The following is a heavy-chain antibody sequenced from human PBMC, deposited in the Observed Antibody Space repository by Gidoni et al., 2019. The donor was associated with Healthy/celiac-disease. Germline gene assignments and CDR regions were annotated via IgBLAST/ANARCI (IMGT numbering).Heavy chain of an antibody. V-gene: IGHV1-3*01. CDR1: GYTFTSYA. J-gene: IGHJ4*02. CDR3: ARDKRWIAEALGDFDY. D-gene: IGHD6-13*01. Sequence: QVQLVQSGAEVKKPGASVTVSCKASGYTFTSYAMHWVRQAPGQRLEWMGWINAGNGNTKYSQKFQGRVTITRDTSASTAYMEMSSLRSEDKAVYYCARDKRWIAEALGDFDYWGQGTLVTVSS. CDR2: INAGNGNT.